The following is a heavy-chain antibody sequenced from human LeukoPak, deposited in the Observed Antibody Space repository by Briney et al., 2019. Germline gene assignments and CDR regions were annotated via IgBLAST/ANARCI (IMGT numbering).Heavy chain of an antibody. J-gene: IGHJ1*01. Sequence: ASVKVSCKASGGTFSSYAISWVRQAPGQGLEWMGRIIPILGIANYAQKFQGRVTITADKSTSTAYMELSSLRSEDTAVYYCARVRDGALHFQHWGQGTLVTVSS. CDR1: GGTFSSYA. CDR2: IIPILGIA. V-gene: IGHV1-69*04. CDR3: ARVRDGALHFQH.